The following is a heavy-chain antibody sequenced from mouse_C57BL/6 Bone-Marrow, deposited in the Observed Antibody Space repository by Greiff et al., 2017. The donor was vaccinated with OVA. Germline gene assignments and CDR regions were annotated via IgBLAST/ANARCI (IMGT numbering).Heavy chain of an antibody. Sequence: QVQLQQSGPELVKPGASVKISCKASGYAFSSSWMNWVKQRPGKGLEWIGRIYPGDGDTNYNGKFKGKATLTADKSSSTAYMQLSSLTSEDSAVYFCARGDDYYGSSYTWYFDVWGTGTTVTVSS. CDR3: ARGDDYYGSSYTWYFDV. V-gene: IGHV1-82*01. D-gene: IGHD1-1*01. CDR1: GYAFSSSW. J-gene: IGHJ1*03. CDR2: IYPGDGDT.